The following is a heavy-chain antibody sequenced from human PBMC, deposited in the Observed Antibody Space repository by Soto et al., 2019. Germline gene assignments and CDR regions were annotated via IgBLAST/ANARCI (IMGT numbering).Heavy chain of an antibody. Sequence: EVQLLESGGGLVQPGGSLRLSCAASGFTFSNYVMSWVCHDPGKGLEWVSALSGSGADTYYADSVKGRFTISKDNSKNTRYLQMNSRRADDTAVYYCAKRRGEGYFDRRGQGTMVTVS. CDR2: LSGSGADT. D-gene: IGHD3-16*01. V-gene: IGHV3-23*01. CDR3: AKRRGEGYFDR. CDR1: GFTFSNYV. J-gene: IGHJ4*02.